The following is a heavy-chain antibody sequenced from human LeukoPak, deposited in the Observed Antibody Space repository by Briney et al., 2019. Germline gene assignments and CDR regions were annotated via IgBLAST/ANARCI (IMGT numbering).Heavy chain of an antibody. Sequence: GGPLTLSCAASGHTLGRYWMHWPRQAPGTALVCLARSNSDEKIKDYAGSVRGRFTTSRDNTKNTVYLQMRSLRAEDTGVYYCARDHHDFWSGYPNYWGQGTLVIVSS. D-gene: IGHD3-3*01. CDR1: GHTLGRYW. CDR2: SNSDEKIK. J-gene: IGHJ4*02. V-gene: IGHV3-74*01. CDR3: ARDHHDFWSGYPNY.